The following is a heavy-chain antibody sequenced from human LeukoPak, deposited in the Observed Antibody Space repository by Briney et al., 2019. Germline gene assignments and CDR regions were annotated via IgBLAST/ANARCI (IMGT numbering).Heavy chain of an antibody. CDR2: ISYTGST. V-gene: IGHV4-59*01. J-gene: IGHJ4*02. CDR3: ARTAKYYYGSETYYFFDY. D-gene: IGHD3-10*01. CDR1: GGSISRYY. Sequence: SEALSLTCTVSGGSISRYYWSWIRQPPGKGLEWIGYISYTGSTTYNSSLKSRVTISLDTSQNQFSLKLTSVTPADTAVYYCARTAKYYYGSETYYFFDYWGQGTLVTVSS.